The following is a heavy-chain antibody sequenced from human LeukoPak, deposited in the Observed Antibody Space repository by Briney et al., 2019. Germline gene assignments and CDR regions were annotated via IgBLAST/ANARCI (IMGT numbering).Heavy chain of an antibody. J-gene: IGHJ6*02. V-gene: IGHV3-30*02. CDR3: AKNLIAARRPYYYYGMDV. CDR2: IWYDGSNK. CDR1: GFSFSTFG. Sequence: QPGGSLRLSCAASGFSFSTFGIHWVRQAPGKGLEWVAVIWYDGSNKYYADSVKGRFTISRDNSKNTLYLQMNSLRAEDTAVYYCAKNLIAARRPYYYYGMDVWGQGTTVTVSS. D-gene: IGHD6-6*01.